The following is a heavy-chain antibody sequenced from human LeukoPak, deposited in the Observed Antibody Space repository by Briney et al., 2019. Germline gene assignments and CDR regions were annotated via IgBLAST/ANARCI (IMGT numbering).Heavy chain of an antibody. J-gene: IGHJ5*02. CDR3: ARGKPPIRYCSSTSCYGGGQNWFDP. V-gene: IGHV4-4*02. CDR2: IYHSGST. CDR1: GGSISSSNW. Sequence: PSETLSLTCAVSGGSISSSNWWSWVRQPPGKGLEWIGEIYHSGSTNYNPSLKSRVTISVDTSKNQFSLKLSSVTAADTAVYYCARGKPPIRYCSSTSCYGGGQNWFDPWGQGTLVTVSS. D-gene: IGHD2-2*01.